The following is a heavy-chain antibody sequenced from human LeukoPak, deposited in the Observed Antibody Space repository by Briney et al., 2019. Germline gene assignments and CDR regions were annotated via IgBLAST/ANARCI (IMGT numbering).Heavy chain of an antibody. CDR3: ARWTTYYYDSSGYKYYFDY. CDR1: GGTFSSYA. D-gene: IGHD3-22*01. CDR2: IIPIFGTA. Sequence: GASVKVSCKASGGTFSSYAISWVRQAPGQGLEWMGGIIPIFGTANYAQKFQGRVTITTDESTSTAYMELSSLRSEDTAVYYCARWTTYYYDSSGYKYYFDYWGQGTLVTVSS. J-gene: IGHJ4*02. V-gene: IGHV1-69*05.